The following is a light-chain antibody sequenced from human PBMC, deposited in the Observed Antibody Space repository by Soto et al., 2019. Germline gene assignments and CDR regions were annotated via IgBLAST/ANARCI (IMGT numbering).Light chain of an antibody. J-gene: IGLJ1*01. CDR3: ISYAGSNNYV. V-gene: IGLV2-8*01. CDR1: SSDVGGYSS. Sequence: QPVLTQPPSASGSPGQSVTISCTGTSSDVGGYSSVAWFQHHPGKAPKLMIYEVSKRPSGVPDRFSGSKSGNTASLTVSGLQAEDEADYYCISYAGSNNYVFGTGTKVTVL. CDR2: EVS.